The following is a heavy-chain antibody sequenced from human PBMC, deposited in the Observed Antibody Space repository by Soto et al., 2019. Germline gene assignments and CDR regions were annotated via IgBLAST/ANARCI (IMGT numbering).Heavy chain of an antibody. CDR1: GFTFSSYA. CDR3: AKDALGYCISTSCLGPDY. CDR2: ISGSGGST. Sequence: EVQLLESGGGLVQPGGSLRLSCAASGFTFSSYAMSWVRQAPGKGLEWVSAISGSGGSTYYADSVKGRFTICRDNSKNTLYLQMNSLRAEDTAVYYCAKDALGYCISTSCLGPDYWGQGTLVTVSS. V-gene: IGHV3-23*01. J-gene: IGHJ4*02. D-gene: IGHD2-2*01.